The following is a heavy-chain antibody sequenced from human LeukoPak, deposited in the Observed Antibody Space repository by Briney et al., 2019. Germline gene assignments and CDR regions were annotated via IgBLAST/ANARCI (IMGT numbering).Heavy chain of an antibody. CDR1: GFNFSIYT. CDR3: ARSDCSAPTCSTYYSHGLDV. CDR2: ISVRSSYL. Sequence: GGSLRLSCAASGFNFSIYTMTWVRQAPGKGLEWVSSISVRSSYLYYADSVRGRFTISRDNALTSVFLQMNSLRAEDTAVYYCARSDCSAPTCSTYYSHGLDVWGQGTALTVSS. D-gene: IGHD2-15*01. J-gene: IGHJ6*02. V-gene: IGHV3-21*01.